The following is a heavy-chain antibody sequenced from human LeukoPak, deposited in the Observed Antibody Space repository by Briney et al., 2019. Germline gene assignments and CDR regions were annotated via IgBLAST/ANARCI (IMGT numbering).Heavy chain of an antibody. D-gene: IGHD6-6*01. J-gene: IGHJ4*02. CDR1: GYTFTSYD. CDR2: MNPNSGNT. CDR3: ARGSEYSSSPGGY. V-gene: IGHV1-8*03. Sequence: ASVKVSCKASGYTFTSYDINWVRQSTGQGLEWMGWMNPNSGNTGYAQKFQGRVTITRNTSISTAYMELSSLRSEDTAVYYCARGSEYSSSPGGYWGQGTLVTVSS.